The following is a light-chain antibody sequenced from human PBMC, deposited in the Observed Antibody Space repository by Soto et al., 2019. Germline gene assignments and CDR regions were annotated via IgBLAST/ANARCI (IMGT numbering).Light chain of an antibody. J-gene: IGLJ1*01. Sequence: QSVLTQPAFVSGSPGQSITISCTGTSSDVGGYNYVSWYQQHPGKAPKLMIYDVSNRPSGVSNRFSGSKSGNTASLTISGLQAEDEADYYCSSYTSSSPYVFGTGTKVTVL. CDR2: DVS. CDR3: SSYTSSSPYV. V-gene: IGLV2-14*01. CDR1: SSDVGGYNY.